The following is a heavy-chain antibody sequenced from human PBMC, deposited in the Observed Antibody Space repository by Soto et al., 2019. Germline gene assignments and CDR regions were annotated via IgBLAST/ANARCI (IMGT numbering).Heavy chain of an antibody. J-gene: IGHJ4*02. D-gene: IGHD3-22*01. Sequence: GASVKVSCKAYGYSFTTYHLHWVRQAPAQGFEWMGVINPSCSRTNYGQKVRGRISLSRDASTITVYMEINSLRSEDTAVYFCARDNASMIVVGGKSNSPVQDGLDFWGQGTLDTVSS. V-gene: IGHV1-46*01. CDR3: ARDNASMIVVGGKSNSPVQDGLDF. CDR1: GYSFTTYH. CDR2: INPSCSRT.